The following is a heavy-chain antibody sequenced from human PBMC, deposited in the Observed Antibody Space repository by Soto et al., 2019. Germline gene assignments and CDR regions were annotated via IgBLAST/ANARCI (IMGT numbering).Heavy chain of an antibody. CDR3: AREGYYPGSGSYSPPRYYGMDV. CDR2: ISDYNGNT. Sequence: QVQLVQSGAEVKKPGASVKVSCKASGYSFTTYGISWVRQAPGQGLEWMGWISDYNGNTNYEKKVQGRVTMTTDTSTRTAYMELKSLRSDDTAVYYCAREGYYPGSGSYSPPRYYGMDVW. CDR1: GYSFTTYG. V-gene: IGHV1-18*01. D-gene: IGHD3-10*01. J-gene: IGHJ6*01.